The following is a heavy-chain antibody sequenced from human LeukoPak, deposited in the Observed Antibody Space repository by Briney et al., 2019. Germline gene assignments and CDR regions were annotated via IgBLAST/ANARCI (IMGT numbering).Heavy chain of an antibody. D-gene: IGHD1-26*01. CDR3: ARVSGSYDY. CDR1: GGSISSSSYY. V-gene: IGHV4-39*07. J-gene: IGHJ4*02. Sequence: SETLSLTCTVSGGSISSSSYYWGWIRQPPGKGLEWIGSIYYSGSTYYNPSLKSRVTISVDTSKNQFSLKLSSVTAADTAVYYCARVSGSYDYWGQGTLVTVSS. CDR2: IYYSGST.